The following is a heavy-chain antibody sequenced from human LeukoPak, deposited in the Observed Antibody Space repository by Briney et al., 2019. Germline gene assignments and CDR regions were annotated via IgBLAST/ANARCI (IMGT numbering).Heavy chain of an antibody. CDR2: INQDGSEK. J-gene: IGHJ4*02. V-gene: IGHV3-7*01. CDR3: ARETATLTTPDY. Sequence: PGGSLRLSCAASGFTFSSYWMSWVRQAPGKGLEWVANINQDGSEKYYVDSVMGRFTISRDNAKNSLYLQMNSLGAEDAALYYCARETATLTTPDYRGQGALVTVSS. CDR1: GFTFSSYW. D-gene: IGHD4-17*01.